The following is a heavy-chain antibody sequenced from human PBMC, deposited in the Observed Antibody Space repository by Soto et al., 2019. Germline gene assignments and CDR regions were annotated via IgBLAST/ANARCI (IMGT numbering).Heavy chain of an antibody. CDR2: IVVGSGNT. CDR1: GFTFTSSA. J-gene: IGHJ6*02. D-gene: IGHD6-13*01. V-gene: IGHV1-58*01. Sequence: SVKVSCKASGFTFTSSAVQWVRQARGQRLEWIGWIVVGSGNTNYAQKFQERVTITRDMSTSTAYMELSSLRSEDTAVYYCAADPSYSSRDYYYYGMDVWGQGTTVTVSS. CDR3: AADPSYSSRDYYYYGMDV.